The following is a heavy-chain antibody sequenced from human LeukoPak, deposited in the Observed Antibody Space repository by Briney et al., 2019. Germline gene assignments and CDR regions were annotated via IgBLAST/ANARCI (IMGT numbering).Heavy chain of an antibody. Sequence: SETLSLTCTVSGGSISSYYWSWLRQPPGKGLEGIGYIYYSGSTNYNPSLKSRVTISVDTSKNQFSLKLSSVTAADTAVYYCARGGAYYGSGSYPAPLDYWGQGTLVTVSS. D-gene: IGHD3-10*01. CDR1: GGSISSYY. CDR2: IYYSGST. V-gene: IGHV4-59*01. CDR3: ARGGAYYGSGSYPAPLDY. J-gene: IGHJ4*02.